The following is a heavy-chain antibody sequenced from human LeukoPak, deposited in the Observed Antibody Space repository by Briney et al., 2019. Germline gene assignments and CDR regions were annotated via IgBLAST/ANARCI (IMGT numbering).Heavy chain of an antibody. J-gene: IGHJ4*02. CDR1: GFTFSSHA. CDR2: IIDSVDNT. V-gene: IGHV3-23*01. D-gene: IGHD2-8*01. CDR3: ATYCASGKCADH. Sequence: GGSLRLSCATSGFTFSSHAMNWVRQAPGKGLEWVSGIIDSVDNTHYADSVKGRFTISRDSPKSTLYLQMNSLRADDTAVYYCATYCASGKCADHWGQGTLVTISS.